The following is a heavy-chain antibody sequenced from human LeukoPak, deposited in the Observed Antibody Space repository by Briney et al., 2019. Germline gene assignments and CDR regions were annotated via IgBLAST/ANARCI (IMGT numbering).Heavy chain of an antibody. CDR3: ARGGGAYGSGSYYPNWFDP. D-gene: IGHD3-10*01. CDR1: GGSISSYY. Sequence: KPSETLSLTCTVSGGSISSYYWSWIRQPPGKGLEWIGYIYYSGSTNYNPSLKSRVTISVDTSKNQFSLKLSSVTAADTAVYYCARGGGAYGSGSYYPNWFDPWGQGTLVTVSS. J-gene: IGHJ5*02. V-gene: IGHV4-59*01. CDR2: IYYSGST.